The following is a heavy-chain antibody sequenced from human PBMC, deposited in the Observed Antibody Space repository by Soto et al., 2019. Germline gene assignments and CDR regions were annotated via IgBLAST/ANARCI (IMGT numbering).Heavy chain of an antibody. Sequence: SETLSLTCSVSGDSITAYYWTWIRQPPGRGLEYIGYISSSVNTYYNPSLRSRVAISLDTSKNQFSLSLTSVTAADTAVYYCARENYGNGGAPFLEIWGKGKLVNVSA. D-gene: IGHD2-8*02. J-gene: IGHJ1*01. CDR1: GDSITAYY. CDR2: ISSSVNT. CDR3: ARENYGNGGAPFLEI. V-gene: IGHV4-59*01.